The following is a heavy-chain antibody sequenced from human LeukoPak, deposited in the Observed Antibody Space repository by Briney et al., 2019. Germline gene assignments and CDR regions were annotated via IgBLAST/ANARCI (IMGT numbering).Heavy chain of an antibody. CDR2: ISGSGGST. D-gene: IGHD3-9*01. Sequence: GGSLRLSCAASGFTFSSHAMTWVRQAPGKGLEWVSAISGSGGSTYYADSVKGRFTISRDNSKNTLYLQMNSLRAEDTAVYYCAKGQLRYFDWLFSWGQGTLVTVSS. CDR3: AKGQLRYFDWLFS. V-gene: IGHV3-23*01. J-gene: IGHJ5*01. CDR1: GFTFSSHA.